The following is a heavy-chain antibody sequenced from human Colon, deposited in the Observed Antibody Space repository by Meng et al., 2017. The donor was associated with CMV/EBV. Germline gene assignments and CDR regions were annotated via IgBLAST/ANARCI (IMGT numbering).Heavy chain of an antibody. D-gene: IGHD2-2*01. V-gene: IGHV1-69*13. CDR3: ARSPLPAALNWFDP. CDR1: GGPFKSNA. J-gene: IGHJ5*02. CDR2: LIPIFGTP. Sequence: SVKVSCKTSGGPFKSNAISWVRQAPGQGLEWMGGLIPIFGTPKYAQNFQGRVTITADESTSTTYMELSSLTSGDTAVYYCARSPLPAALNWFDPWGQGTLVTVSS.